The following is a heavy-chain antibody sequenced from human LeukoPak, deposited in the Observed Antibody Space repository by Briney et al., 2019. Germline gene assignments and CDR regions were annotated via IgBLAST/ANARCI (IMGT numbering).Heavy chain of an antibody. D-gene: IGHD6-19*01. CDR1: GGSISSNSYY. CDR2: IYYSGST. J-gene: IGHJ4*02. Sequence: SETLSLTCTVSGGSISSNSYYWGWIRQPPGKGLEWIGSIYYSGSTYYNPSLKNRLTISVDTSKNQFSLKLSSVTAADTAVYYCASNIAVAGPSGYWGQGTLVTVSS. V-gene: IGHV4-39*01. CDR3: ASNIAVAGPSGY.